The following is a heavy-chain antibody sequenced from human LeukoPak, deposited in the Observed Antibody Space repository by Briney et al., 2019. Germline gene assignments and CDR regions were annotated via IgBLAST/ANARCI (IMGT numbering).Heavy chain of an antibody. D-gene: IGHD2/OR15-2a*01. CDR3: ARDRNRGPSRDI. CDR1: GYTFTRYY. J-gene: IGHJ3*02. Sequence: ASVKVSCKASGYTFTRYYIHWVRQAPGQGLEWMGWIYPYSGDTNYAQNFQGRVTMTRDTSISTAYMELSSLKSDDTAVYYCARDRNRGPSRDIWAQETMLTVSS. CDR2: IYPYSGDT. V-gene: IGHV1-2*02.